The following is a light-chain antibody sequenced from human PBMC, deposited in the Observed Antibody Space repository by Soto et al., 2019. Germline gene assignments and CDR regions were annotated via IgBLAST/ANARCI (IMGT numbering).Light chain of an antibody. Sequence: EIVMTQSPATLSLSPGERATLSCRASQSVSSSYLSWYQQKPGQAPRLLIYGASTRATGIPARFSGSGSGTDFTLTISSLQPEDFAFYYCQQDYNLPVTFSQGTKLEIK. V-gene: IGKV3D-7*01. CDR1: QSVSSSY. J-gene: IGKJ2*01. CDR2: GAS. CDR3: QQDYNLPVT.